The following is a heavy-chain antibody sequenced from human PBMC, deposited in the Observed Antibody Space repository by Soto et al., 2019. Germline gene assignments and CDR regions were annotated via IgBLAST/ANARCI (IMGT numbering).Heavy chain of an antibody. J-gene: IGHJ6*02. D-gene: IGHD6-13*01. V-gene: IGHV3-11*01. CDR3: AREPYSSSRVYGMDV. CDR2: ISSSGSII. CDR1: GFTFNDYY. Sequence: QVQVVESGGDLVKPGGSLRLSCAASGFTFNDYYMNWIRQAPGKGLEWVSYISSSGSIIDYADSVKGRFPISRDSARNSLYLQMNSLRVEDTAVYYCAREPYSSSRVYGMDVWGQGTTVTVSS.